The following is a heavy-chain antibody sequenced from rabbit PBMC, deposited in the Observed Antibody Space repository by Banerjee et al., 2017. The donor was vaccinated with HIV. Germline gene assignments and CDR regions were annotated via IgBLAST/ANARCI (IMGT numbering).Heavy chain of an antibody. Sequence: QEQLEESGGDLVKPEGSLTLTCTASGFSFSSSYWICWVRQAPGKGLELIACIYTTGGSTWYASWAKGRFTISKSTSLNTVTLQMISLTAADTATYFCARSYDAYAAYGYAMDLWGQGTLVTVS. D-gene: IGHD6-1*01. V-gene: IGHV1S45*01. CDR2: IYTTGGST. CDR3: ARSYDAYAAYGYAMDL. J-gene: IGHJ6*01. CDR1: GFSFSSSYW.